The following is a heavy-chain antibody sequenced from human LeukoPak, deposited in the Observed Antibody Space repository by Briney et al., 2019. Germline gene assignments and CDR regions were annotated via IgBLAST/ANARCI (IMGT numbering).Heavy chain of an antibody. Sequence: AGESLKISCKGSGYSFTNYWIGWVPHMPGKGLEWLGIIYPGDSDTIYSPSFQGQVTISADKSITTAYLQWSSLKASDTAVYYCARPRSVRELRFDYWGQGTLVTVSS. V-gene: IGHV5-51*01. CDR2: IYPGDSDT. CDR3: ARPRSVRELRFDY. J-gene: IGHJ4*02. CDR1: GYSFTNYW.